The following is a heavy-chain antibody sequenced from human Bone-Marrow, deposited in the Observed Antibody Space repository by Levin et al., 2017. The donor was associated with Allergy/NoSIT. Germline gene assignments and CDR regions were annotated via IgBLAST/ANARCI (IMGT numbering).Heavy chain of an antibody. CDR3: ARVGYDFWSGPSGYFDY. J-gene: IGHJ4*02. CDR1: GGSISSYY. V-gene: IGHV4-59*01. D-gene: IGHD3-3*01. CDR2: IYYSGST. Sequence: SETLSLTCTVSGGSISSYYWSWIRQPPGKGLEWIGYIYYSGSTNYNPSLKSRVTISVDTSKNQFSLKLSSVTAADTAVYYCARVGYDFWSGPSGYFDYWGQGTLVTVSS.